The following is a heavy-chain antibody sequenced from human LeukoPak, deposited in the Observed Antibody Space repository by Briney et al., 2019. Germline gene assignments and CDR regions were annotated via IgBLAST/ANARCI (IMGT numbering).Heavy chain of an antibody. CDR3: ARVAGVVTSLDAFDI. D-gene: IGHD4-23*01. J-gene: IGHJ3*02. Sequence: SETLSLTCTVSGGSISSYYWSWIRQPPGKGQEWIGYIYYSGSTNYNPSLKSRVTISVDTSKNQFSLKLSSVTAADTAVYYCARVAGVVTSLDAFDIWGQGTMVTVSS. V-gene: IGHV4-59*01. CDR2: IYYSGST. CDR1: GGSISSYY.